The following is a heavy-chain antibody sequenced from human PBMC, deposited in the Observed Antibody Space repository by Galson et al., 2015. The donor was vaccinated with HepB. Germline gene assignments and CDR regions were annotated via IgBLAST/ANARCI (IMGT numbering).Heavy chain of an antibody. CDR1: EFTFSSYT. CDR3: ARDYYDTGSYPGWVAAFDI. CDR2: ISDVGSNK. D-gene: IGHD3-22*01. J-gene: IGHJ3*02. Sequence: SLRLSCAASEFTFSSYTMHWVRQAPGKGLEWVAVISDVGSNKYYADSVKGRFTISRDNSKNTLFLQMNSLRTEDTAVYYCARDYYDTGSYPGWVAAFDIWGQGAMVTVSS. V-gene: IGHV3-30-3*01.